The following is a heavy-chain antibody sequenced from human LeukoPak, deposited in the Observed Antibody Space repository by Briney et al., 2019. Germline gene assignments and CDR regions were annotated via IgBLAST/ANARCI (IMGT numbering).Heavy chain of an antibody. Sequence: PGGSLRLSCAASGFTVSSNYMSWVRQAPGKGLEWVSVIYSGGSTYYADSVKGRFTISRDNTKNTLYLQVNSLRAEDTAVYYCARDRAHYYYYGMDVWGQGTTVTVSS. CDR1: GFTVSSNY. D-gene: IGHD3-10*01. CDR2: IYSGGST. CDR3: ARDRAHYYYYGMDV. J-gene: IGHJ6*02. V-gene: IGHV3-66*01.